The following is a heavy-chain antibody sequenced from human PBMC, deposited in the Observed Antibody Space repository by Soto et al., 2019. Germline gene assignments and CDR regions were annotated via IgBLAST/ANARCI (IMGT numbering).Heavy chain of an antibody. CDR2: ISGSGGST. V-gene: IGHV3-23*01. CDR1: GFTFSSYA. D-gene: IGHD6-13*01. CDR3: AKDSGQQQLPTVEYFQH. J-gene: IGHJ1*01. Sequence: GGSLRLSCAASGFTFSSYAMSWVRQAPGKGLEWVSAISGSGGSTYYADSVKGRFTISRDNSKNTLHLQMNSLRAEDTAVYYCAKDSGQQQLPTVEYFQHWGQGTLVTVSS.